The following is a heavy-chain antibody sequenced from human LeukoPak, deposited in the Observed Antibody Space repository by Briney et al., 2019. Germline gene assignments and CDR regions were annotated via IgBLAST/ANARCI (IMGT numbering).Heavy chain of an antibody. Sequence: ASVKVSCKASGYTFTGYYMHWVRQASGQGLEWMGWINPNSGGTNYAQKFQGRVTMTRDTSISIAYMELSRLRSDDTAVYYCAREAVAELGFDPWGQGTLVTVSS. CDR1: GYTFTGYY. J-gene: IGHJ5*02. CDR2: INPNSGGT. V-gene: IGHV1-2*02. D-gene: IGHD6-19*01. CDR3: AREAVAELGFDP.